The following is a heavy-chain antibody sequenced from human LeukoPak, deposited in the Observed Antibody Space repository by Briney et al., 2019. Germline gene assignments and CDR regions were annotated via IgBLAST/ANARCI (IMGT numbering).Heavy chain of an antibody. D-gene: IGHD4-23*01. CDR2: ISSGGGIT. V-gene: IGHV3-74*01. CDR1: GFTFSDYW. J-gene: IGHJ5*02. Sequence: GGSLRLSCAASGFTFSDYWMHWVRQAPGKGLMWVSSISSGGGITNYADSVKGRFTISRDNDKQTLYLQMTSLRAEDTAVYSCARGRYGGGSWGQGTLVTVSS. CDR3: ARGRYGGGS.